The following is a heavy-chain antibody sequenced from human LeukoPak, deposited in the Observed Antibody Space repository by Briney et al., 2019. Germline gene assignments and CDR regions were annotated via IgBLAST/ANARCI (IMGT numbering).Heavy chain of an antibody. CDR1: GGSISSYY. CDR3: ARDHRYYDSSGYYHDAFDI. J-gene: IGHJ3*02. Sequence: PSETLSLTCTVSGGSISSYYWSWIRQPAGKGLEWIGRIYTSGSTNYNPSLKSRVTMSVDTSKNQFSLKLSSVTAADTAVYYCARDHRYYDSSGYYHDAFDIWGQGTMVTVSS. CDR2: IYTSGST. V-gene: IGHV4-4*07. D-gene: IGHD3-22*01.